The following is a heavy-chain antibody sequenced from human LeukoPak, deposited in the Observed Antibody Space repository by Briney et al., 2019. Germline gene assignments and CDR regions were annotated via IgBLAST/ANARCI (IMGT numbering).Heavy chain of an antibody. CDR1: GFSFSSYV. CDR3: ARAANWNDGGFDY. CDR2: ISYDGSNK. V-gene: IGHV3-30*04. D-gene: IGHD1-1*01. Sequence: PGGSLRLSCAASGFSFSSYVIHRVRQAPGKGLEWVAVISYDGSNKYYADSVKGRFTISRDNSKNTVYLQMNSLRAEDTAVYYCARAANWNDGGFDYWGQGTLVTVSS. J-gene: IGHJ4*02.